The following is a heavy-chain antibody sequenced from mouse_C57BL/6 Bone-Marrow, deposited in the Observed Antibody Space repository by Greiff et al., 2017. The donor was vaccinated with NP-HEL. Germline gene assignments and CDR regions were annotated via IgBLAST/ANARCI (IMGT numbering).Heavy chain of an antibody. CDR3: ARVYDGYYVDYAMDY. D-gene: IGHD2-3*01. V-gene: IGHV5-15*01. Sequence: EVKLVESGGGLVQPGGSLKLSCAASGFTFSDYGMAWVRQAPRKGPEWVAFISNLAYSIYYADTVTGRVTISRENAKNTLYLEMSSLRSEDTAMYYCARVYDGYYVDYAMDYWGQGTSVTVSS. CDR1: GFTFSDYG. J-gene: IGHJ4*01. CDR2: ISNLAYSI.